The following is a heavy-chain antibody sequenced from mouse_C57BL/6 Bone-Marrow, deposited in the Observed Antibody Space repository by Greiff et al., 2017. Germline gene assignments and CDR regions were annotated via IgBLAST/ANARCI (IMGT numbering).Heavy chain of an antibody. D-gene: IGHD3-1*01. Sequence: EVQLVESEGGLVQPGSSMKLSCTASGFTFSDYYMAWVRQVPEKGLEWVANINHDGSSTYYLDPLKSRSTISRDNAKNTLYLQMSSLMSADTATYYGARDRGYGNYYWYFDVWGTGTTVTVSS. V-gene: IGHV5-16*01. J-gene: IGHJ1*03. CDR2: INHDGSST. CDR3: ARDRGYGNYYWYFDV. CDR1: GFTFSDYY.